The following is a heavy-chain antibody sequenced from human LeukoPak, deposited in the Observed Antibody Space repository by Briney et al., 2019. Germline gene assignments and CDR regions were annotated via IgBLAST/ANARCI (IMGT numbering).Heavy chain of an antibody. Sequence: GGSLRLSCAASGFTFSSYWMHWVRQAPGKGLVWVSRINSDGSSTSYADSVKGRFTISRDNAKNTLYLQMNSLRAEDTAVYYCARRGPRSSGKPFDYWGQGTLVTVSS. J-gene: IGHJ4*02. D-gene: IGHD3-22*01. CDR2: INSDGSST. CDR3: ARRGPRSSGKPFDY. V-gene: IGHV3-74*01. CDR1: GFTFSSYW.